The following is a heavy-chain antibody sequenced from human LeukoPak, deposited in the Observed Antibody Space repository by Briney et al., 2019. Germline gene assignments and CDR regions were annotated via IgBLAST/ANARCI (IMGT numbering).Heavy chain of an antibody. D-gene: IGHD3-10*01. J-gene: IGHJ4*02. CDR2: MNIGNGNT. CDR3: ARSEILDYYYGSGRYFDY. V-gene: IGHV1-3*04. Sequence: ASVKVSCKASGCSFTGFAVHWVRQAPGQRPEWMGWMNIGNGNTKYSQKFQDRITVIRDTSANTVYMELSSLRSEDTAVYYCARSEILDYYYGSGRYFDYWGQGSLVTVSS. CDR1: GCSFTGFA.